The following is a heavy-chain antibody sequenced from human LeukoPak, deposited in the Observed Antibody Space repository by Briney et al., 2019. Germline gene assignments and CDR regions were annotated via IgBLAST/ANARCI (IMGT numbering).Heavy chain of an antibody. V-gene: IGHV3-23*01. Sequence: PGGSLRLSCAASEFTFSSYAVSWVRQAPGKGLEWVSSISGSGVATYSADSVKGRFTISRGNSETTLYLQMNSLRPEDTAVYYCAKGGTGGNWARIDYWGQGTLVTVSS. CDR3: AKGGTGGNWARIDY. D-gene: IGHD4-23*01. J-gene: IGHJ4*02. CDR2: ISGSGVAT. CDR1: EFTFSSYA.